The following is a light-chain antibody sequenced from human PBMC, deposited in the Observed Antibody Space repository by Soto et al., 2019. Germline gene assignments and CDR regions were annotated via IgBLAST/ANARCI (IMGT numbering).Light chain of an antibody. J-gene: IGLJ2*01. Sequence: QSALTQPASVSGSPGQSITISCSGTSSDVGGYNYVSWYQQHPGKPPKLMMYEVSNRPSGVSNRFSGSKSDNTASLTISGLQAEDEADYYCSSYTSSSTLIFGGGTKLTVL. CDR2: EVS. V-gene: IGLV2-14*01. CDR3: SSYTSSSTLI. CDR1: SSDVGGYNY.